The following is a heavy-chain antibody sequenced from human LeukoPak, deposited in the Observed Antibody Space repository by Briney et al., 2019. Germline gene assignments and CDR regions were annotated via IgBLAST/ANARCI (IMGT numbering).Heavy chain of an antibody. CDR2: IYYSGST. CDR3: ARDRYCGGDCSKFLFDY. Sequence: SETLSLTCTVSGGSISSYYWSRIRQPPGKGLEWIGYIYYSGSTNCNPSLKSRVTISVDTSKNQFSLKLSSVTAADTAVYYCARDRYCGGDCSKFLFDYWGQGTLVTVSS. V-gene: IGHV4-59*01. CDR1: GGSISSYY. J-gene: IGHJ4*02. D-gene: IGHD2-21*02.